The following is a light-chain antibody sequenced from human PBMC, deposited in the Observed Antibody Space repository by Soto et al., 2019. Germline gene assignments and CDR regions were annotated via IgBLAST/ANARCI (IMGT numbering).Light chain of an antibody. Sequence: EIVMTQSPATLSVSPGKRATFSCRASQTINNRLVWYRHKPGQPPRLFIYGPSTRATGIPARFSGSGSATEFTLTINGLHSEDSAIYYCQQYNDWPLTFGQGTRLEIK. CDR2: GPS. V-gene: IGKV3-15*01. CDR3: QQYNDWPLT. CDR1: QTINNR. J-gene: IGKJ5*01.